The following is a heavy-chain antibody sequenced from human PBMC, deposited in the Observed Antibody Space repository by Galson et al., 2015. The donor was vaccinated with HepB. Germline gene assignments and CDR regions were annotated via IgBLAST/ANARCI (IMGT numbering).Heavy chain of an antibody. Sequence: SLRLSCAASGFTFSSYSMNWVRQAPGKGLEWVSSISSSSSYIYYADSVKGRFTISRDNAKNSLYLQMNSLRAEDTAVYYCARNPTTYYDFWSGYYDTYYFDYWGQGTLVTVSS. CDR3: ARNPTTYYDFWSGYYDTYYFDY. V-gene: IGHV3-21*01. D-gene: IGHD3-3*01. J-gene: IGHJ4*02. CDR2: ISSSSSYI. CDR1: GFTFSSYS.